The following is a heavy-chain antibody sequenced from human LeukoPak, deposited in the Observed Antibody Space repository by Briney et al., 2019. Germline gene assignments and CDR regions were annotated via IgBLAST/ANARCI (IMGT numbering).Heavy chain of an antibody. CDR2: ISDSSYYI. D-gene: IGHD2-2*01. V-gene: IGHV3-21*01. J-gene: IGHJ6*03. CDR1: GFTFSSYT. Sequence: GGSLRLSCAASGFTFSSYTMNWVRQAPGMGLEWVSSISDSSYYIYYADSVRGRFTVSRDNAKNSLYLQMNGLRAEDTAVYYCARRKDVVVVPSTMGYYLDVWGKGTTVTVSS. CDR3: ARRKDVVVVPSTMGYYLDV.